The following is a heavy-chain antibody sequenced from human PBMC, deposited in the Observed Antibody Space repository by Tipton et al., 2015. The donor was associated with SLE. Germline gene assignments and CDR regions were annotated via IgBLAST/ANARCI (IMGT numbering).Heavy chain of an antibody. Sequence: LRLSCTVSGASISSYYWSWIRQPPGKGLEWIGYIYYSGSTNYNPSLKSRVTISVDTSKNQFSLKLSSVTAADTAVYYCARHGRIAARDWYFDLWGRGTLVTVSS. CDR2: IYYSGST. D-gene: IGHD6-6*01. J-gene: IGHJ2*01. CDR1: GASISSYY. CDR3: ARHGRIAARDWYFDL. V-gene: IGHV4-59*01.